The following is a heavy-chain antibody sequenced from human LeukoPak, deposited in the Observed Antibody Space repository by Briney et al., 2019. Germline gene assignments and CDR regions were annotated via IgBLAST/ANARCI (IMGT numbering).Heavy chain of an antibody. Sequence: PSETLSLTCTVSGGSISSYYWSWIRQPAGKGLEWIGRIFTSGSADYNPSLQSRVTISVDTSKNQFSLKVNSLTAADTAVYYCAREARVYDGSGYYHDWWGQGTLVTVTS. CDR1: GGSISSYY. V-gene: IGHV4-4*07. CDR3: AREARVYDGSGYYHDW. J-gene: IGHJ4*02. D-gene: IGHD3-22*01. CDR2: IFTSGSA.